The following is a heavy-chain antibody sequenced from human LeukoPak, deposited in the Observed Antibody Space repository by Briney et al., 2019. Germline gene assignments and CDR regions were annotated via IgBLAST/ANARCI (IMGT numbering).Heavy chain of an antibody. CDR2: ISGSGGTT. J-gene: IGHJ3*02. CDR1: GFTFSNAW. D-gene: IGHD5-24*01. Sequence: GGSLRLSCAASGFTFSNAWMSWVRQAPGKGLEWVSGISGSGGTTYYADSVKGRFSISRDNSKNTLYLQMNSLRVEDTAVYYCAKGDGYNSAFDIWGQGTMVTVSS. CDR3: AKGDGYNSAFDI. V-gene: IGHV3-23*01.